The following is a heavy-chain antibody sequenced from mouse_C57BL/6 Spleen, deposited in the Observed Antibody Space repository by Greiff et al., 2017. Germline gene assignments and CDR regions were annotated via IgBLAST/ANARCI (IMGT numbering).Heavy chain of an antibody. J-gene: IGHJ2*01. CDR1: GFNIKDYY. CDR2: IDPEDGET. V-gene: IGHV14-2*01. CDR3: ATTVVATPYYFDY. D-gene: IGHD1-1*01. Sequence: VQLQQSGAELVKPGASVKLSCTASGFNIKDYYMHWVKQRTEQGLEWIGRIDPEDGETKYATKFQGKATITADTSSNTAYLQLSSLTSQDTAVYSCATTVVATPYYFDYWGQGTTLTVSS.